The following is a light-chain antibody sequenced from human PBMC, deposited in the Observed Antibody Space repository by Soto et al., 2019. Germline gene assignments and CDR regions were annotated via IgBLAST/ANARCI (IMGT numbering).Light chain of an antibody. V-gene: IGLV4-69*01. CDR2: VTSDGSH. J-gene: IGLJ3*02. CDR1: SGHSDYA. CDR3: QAWGTGGV. Sequence: QSVLTQSPSASASPGASVKLTCTLSSGHSDYAIAWHQQQPEKGPRYLMKVTSDGSHTKGDGIPDRFSGSSSGADHYLTISSLRSDDEADYYCQAWGTGGVFGGGTKLTVL.